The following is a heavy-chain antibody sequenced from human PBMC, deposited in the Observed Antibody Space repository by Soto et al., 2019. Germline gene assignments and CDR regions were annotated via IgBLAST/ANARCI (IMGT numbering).Heavy chain of an antibody. Sequence: QVQLVQSGAEVKKPGASVKVSCKASGYTFTSYGISWVRQAPGQGLEWMGWIIAYNGNTNYAQKLQGRVTMTTDTSTSTAYMELRRLRSDDTAVYYFARGEAGCTNGVCLFDYWGQGSLVTVSS. CDR1: GYTFTSYG. CDR2: IIAYNGNT. CDR3: ARGEAGCTNGVCLFDY. D-gene: IGHD2-8*01. V-gene: IGHV1-18*01. J-gene: IGHJ4*02.